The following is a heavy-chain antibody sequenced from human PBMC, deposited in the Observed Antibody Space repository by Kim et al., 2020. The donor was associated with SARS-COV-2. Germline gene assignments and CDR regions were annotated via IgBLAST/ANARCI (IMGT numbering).Heavy chain of an antibody. CDR1: GYTFTSYA. D-gene: IGHD1-26*01. Sequence: ASVKVSCKASGYTFTSYAMHWVRQAPGQRLEWMGWINAGNGNTKYSQKFQGRVTITRDTSASTAYMELSSLRSEDTAVYYCARDGLLYSGSYTSTFDYWGQGTLVTVSS. V-gene: IGHV1-3*01. CDR3: ARDGLLYSGSYTSTFDY. J-gene: IGHJ4*02. CDR2: INAGNGNT.